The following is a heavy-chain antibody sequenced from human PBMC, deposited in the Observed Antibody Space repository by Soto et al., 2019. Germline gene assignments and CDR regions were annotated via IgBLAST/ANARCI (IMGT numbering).Heavy chain of an antibody. Sequence: QVHLQQWGAGLLKPSETLSLSCTVYGGSLSRYSWSWIRQSPGKGLEWIGEINRSGGTDYNPSLKSRVTISADTSKNQFSLKLTSVTAADMAVYYCAGVAGTPTFDYWGQGTLVTVSS. D-gene: IGHD6-19*01. CDR3: AGVAGTPTFDY. CDR2: INRSGGT. CDR1: GGSLSRYS. J-gene: IGHJ4*02. V-gene: IGHV4-34*01.